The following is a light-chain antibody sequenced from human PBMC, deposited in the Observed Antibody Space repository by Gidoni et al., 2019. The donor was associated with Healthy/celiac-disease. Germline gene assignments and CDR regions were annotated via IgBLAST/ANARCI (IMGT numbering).Light chain of an antibody. CDR3: QQSYSTPLT. Sequence: DIQMTQSPSSLSAPVGDRVTIPCRASQSISSYLNWYQQKPGKDPKLLIYAASSLQSGVPSRVSGSGSGTDFTLTISSLQPEDFATYYCQQSYSTPLTFXQXTKVEIK. V-gene: IGKV1-39*01. J-gene: IGKJ1*01. CDR2: AAS. CDR1: QSISSY.